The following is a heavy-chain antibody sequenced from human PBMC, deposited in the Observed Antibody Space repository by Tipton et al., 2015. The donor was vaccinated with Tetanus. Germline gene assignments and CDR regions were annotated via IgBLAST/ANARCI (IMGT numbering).Heavy chain of an antibody. CDR1: GFTFSNYK. D-gene: IGHD4-23*01. Sequence: SLRLSCEVSGFTFSNYKMNWVRQAPGRGLEWVSSISSTSRYINYADSVKGRFTISRDNAKNSLYLQMDSLRAEDTAVYYCARDGSYGGTLISDYWGQGTQVTVSS. J-gene: IGHJ4*02. CDR2: ISSTSRYI. CDR3: ARDGSYGGTLISDY. V-gene: IGHV3-21*01.